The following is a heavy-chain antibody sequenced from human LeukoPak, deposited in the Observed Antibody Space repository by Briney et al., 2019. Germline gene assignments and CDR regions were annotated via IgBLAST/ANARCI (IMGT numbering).Heavy chain of an antibody. J-gene: IGHJ6*01. Sequence: PSQALSLTCALSGGSVSTNSSAWNWTRHSPSRGLEWLGRTYYRSKWFNDYAVSVKSRITLNADTSKNQFSLQVNSVTPEDTAVYYCEEGRVAYYGMDVWGQGATVTV. CDR2: TYYRSKWFN. D-gene: IGHD5-12*01. CDR1: GGSVSTNSSA. CDR3: EEGRVAYYGMDV. V-gene: IGHV6-1*01.